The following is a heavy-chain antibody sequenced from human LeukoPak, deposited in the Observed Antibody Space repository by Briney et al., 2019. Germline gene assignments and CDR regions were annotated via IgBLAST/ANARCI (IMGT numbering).Heavy chain of an antibody. J-gene: IGHJ4*02. D-gene: IGHD2-2*01. CDR2: IYHSGST. CDR1: GYSISSGYY. Sequence: SDTLSLTCAVSGYSISSGYYWGWIRQPPGKGLEWIGSIYHSGSTYYNPSLKSRVTISVDTSKNQFSLKLSSVTAADTAVYDCARGSCSSTSCYSIGVPFDYWGQGTLVTVSS. V-gene: IGHV4-38-2*01. CDR3: ARGSCSSTSCYSIGVPFDY.